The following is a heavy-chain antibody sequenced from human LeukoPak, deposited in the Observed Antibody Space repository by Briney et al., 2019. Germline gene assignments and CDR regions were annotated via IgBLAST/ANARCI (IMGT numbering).Heavy chain of an antibody. Sequence: GGSLRLSCAASGFSFSSYDMSWVRQAPGRGLGWVSAITPSGDNTWCAESMKGRFTISSDNSKNTLYLQMSSLRAEDTAVYYCAKHQVRSHDYWGQGTLVTVSS. CDR1: GFSFSSYD. J-gene: IGHJ4*02. D-gene: IGHD4-17*01. CDR2: ITPSGDNT. V-gene: IGHV3-23*01. CDR3: AKHQVRSHDY.